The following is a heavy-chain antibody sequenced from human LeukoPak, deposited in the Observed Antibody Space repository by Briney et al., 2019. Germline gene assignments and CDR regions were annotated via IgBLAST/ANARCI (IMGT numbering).Heavy chain of an antibody. D-gene: IGHD3-3*01. V-gene: IGHV4-4*07. Sequence: PSETLSLTYTVSGGSISSYYWSWLRQPAGKGLEWIGRIYTSGSTNYNPSLKSRVTMSVDTSKNQFSLKLSSVTAADTAVYYCARNKRFSAFDYWGQGTLVTVSS. J-gene: IGHJ4*02. CDR2: IYTSGST. CDR1: GGSISSYY. CDR3: ARNKRFSAFDY.